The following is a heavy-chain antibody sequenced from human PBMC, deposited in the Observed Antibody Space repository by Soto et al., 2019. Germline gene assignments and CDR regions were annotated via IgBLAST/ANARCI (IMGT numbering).Heavy chain of an antibody. Sequence: PGGSLRLSCAASGFTFSSYAMSWVRQAPGKGLEWVSDISSSVSTIYYADSVKGRFTISRDNAKNSLYLQMNSLRAEDTAVYYCARVGFEWFGPFDYWGQGTLVTVSS. CDR2: ISSSVSTI. V-gene: IGHV3-48*01. D-gene: IGHD3-3*01. J-gene: IGHJ4*02. CDR1: GFTFSSYA. CDR3: ARVGFEWFGPFDY.